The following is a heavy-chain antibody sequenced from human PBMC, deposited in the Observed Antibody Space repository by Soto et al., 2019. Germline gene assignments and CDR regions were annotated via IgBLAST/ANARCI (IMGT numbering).Heavy chain of an antibody. V-gene: IGHV1-46*03. Sequence: ASVKVSCKASGYTFTSYYIHWVRQAPGQGLEWMGIINPSGGSTTYAQKFQGRVTMTRDTSTSTVYMELSSLRSEYTAVYYCTRAPSYGASDIWGQGTMVTVSS. J-gene: IGHJ3*02. CDR2: INPSGGST. D-gene: IGHD4-17*01. CDR3: TRAPSYGASDI. CDR1: GYTFTSYY.